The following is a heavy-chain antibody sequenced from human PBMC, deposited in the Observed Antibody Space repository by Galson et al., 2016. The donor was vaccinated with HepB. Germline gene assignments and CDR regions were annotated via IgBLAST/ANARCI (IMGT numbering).Heavy chain of an antibody. Sequence: CAASGFTFSSYSMNWVRQAPGKGLVWVSYISSSSSTIYYADSVKGRFTISRDNAKNSLYLQMNSLRDEDTAVYYCARRGIYCSSTSCYADYWGQGTLVTVSS. CDR1: GFTFSSYS. CDR2: ISSSSSTI. CDR3: ARRGIYCSSTSCYADY. D-gene: IGHD2-2*01. V-gene: IGHV3-48*02. J-gene: IGHJ4*02.